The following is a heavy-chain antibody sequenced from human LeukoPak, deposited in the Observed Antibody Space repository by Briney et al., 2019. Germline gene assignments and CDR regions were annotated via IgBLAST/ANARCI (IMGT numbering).Heavy chain of an antibody. D-gene: IGHD3-22*01. Sequence: GGSLRLSCAASGFSFSSYTMNWVRQAPGKGLEWVSSITTTSNFIYYADSVRGRFTISRDNANNSLYLQMNSLRAEDTAVYYCARVNSDSSGYYYGYFDYWGQGTLATVSS. CDR3: ARVNSDSSGYYYGYFDY. CDR1: GFSFSSYT. J-gene: IGHJ4*02. V-gene: IGHV3-21*01. CDR2: ITTTSNFI.